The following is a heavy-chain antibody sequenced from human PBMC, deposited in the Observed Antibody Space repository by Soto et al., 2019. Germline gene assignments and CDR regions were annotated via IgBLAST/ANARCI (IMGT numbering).Heavy chain of an antibody. CDR1: GYTFTNYG. J-gene: IGHJ6*02. V-gene: IGHV1-18*01. CDR3: AREGPAPSYYFAMDV. CDR2: ISGYNGNT. Sequence: QVQVVQSGDEVKKPGASVKVSCKASGYTFTNYGFSWVRQAPGQGLEWMGWISGYNGNTKYAEKFQGRVTMTTDTSRSTGHMELRSLRSDDTAVYFCAREGPAPSYYFAMDVCGQGTAVTVSS.